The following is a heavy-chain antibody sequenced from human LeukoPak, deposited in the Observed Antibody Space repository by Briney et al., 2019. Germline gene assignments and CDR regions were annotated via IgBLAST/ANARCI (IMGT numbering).Heavy chain of an antibody. V-gene: IGHV4-4*07. J-gene: IGHJ4*02. CDR3: AREGNDFWSGYWGY. CDR2: IYTSGST. CDR1: GGSISSYY. D-gene: IGHD3-3*01. Sequence: KASETLSLTCTVSGGSISSYYWSWIRQPAGKGLEWIGRIYTSGSTNYNPSLKSRVTMSVDTSKNQFSLKLSSVTAADTAVYYCAREGNDFWSGYWGYWGQGTLVTVSS.